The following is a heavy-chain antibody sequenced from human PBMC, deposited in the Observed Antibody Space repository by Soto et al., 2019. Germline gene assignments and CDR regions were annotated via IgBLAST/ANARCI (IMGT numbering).Heavy chain of an antibody. CDR3: SDWRAGGPVNLGH. J-gene: IGHJ4*02. D-gene: IGHD2-15*01. CDR2: IDVLDGA. CDR1: GLSLNNYA. Sequence: PGGSLRLSCVVSGLSLNNYAIAWVRHAQGKGLEFVSTIDVLDGAWNSASVRGRLAISRDVSRNTVYLQKSSLRVEATAVYSCSDWRAGGPVNLGHWGPGTRVTVSS. V-gene: IGHV3-23*01.